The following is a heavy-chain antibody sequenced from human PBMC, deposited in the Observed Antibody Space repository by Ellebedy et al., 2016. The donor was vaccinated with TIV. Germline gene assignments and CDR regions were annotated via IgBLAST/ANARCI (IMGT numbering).Heavy chain of an antibody. Sequence: GESLKISCAASGFTFSDFEMNWVRQAPGKGLEWVSYISSNTITTYDADSVKGRFTISRDNAKSSLYLQMNSLRAEDTAIYYCATTWTHWGQGTLVTVSS. V-gene: IGHV3-48*03. D-gene: IGHD5-18*01. CDR2: ISSNTITT. CDR1: GFTFSDFE. CDR3: ATTWTH. J-gene: IGHJ4*02.